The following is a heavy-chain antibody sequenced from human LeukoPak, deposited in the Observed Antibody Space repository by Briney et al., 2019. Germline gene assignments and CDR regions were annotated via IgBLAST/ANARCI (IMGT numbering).Heavy chain of an antibody. Sequence: SETLSLTCTVSGGSISSYYWSWIRQPPGKGLEWIGYIYYSGSTNYNPSLESRVTISVDTSKNQFSLKLSSVTAADTAVYYCARSRYSSSSPLDYWGQGTLVTVSS. V-gene: IGHV4-59*01. CDR3: ARSRYSSSSPLDY. J-gene: IGHJ4*02. CDR2: IYYSGST. CDR1: GGSISSYY. D-gene: IGHD6-6*01.